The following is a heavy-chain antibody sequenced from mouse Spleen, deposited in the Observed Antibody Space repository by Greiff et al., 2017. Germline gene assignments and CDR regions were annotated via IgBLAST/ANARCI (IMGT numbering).Heavy chain of an antibody. CDR3: AKLDYYGSSLLDY. CDR2: LSSGCGNT. D-gene: IGHD1-1*01. CDR1: GFTFSSYS. V-gene: IGHV5-9*01. J-gene: IGHJ2*01. Sequence: EVMLVESGGGLVPLGGSLKLSCAASGFTFSSYSMSWVRQTPEKRLEWVATLSSGCGNTSYPHSVKGRFSISRANAKNTLYLQMGSLKSEDTAIYYWAKLDYYGSSLLDYWGQGTTLTVSS.